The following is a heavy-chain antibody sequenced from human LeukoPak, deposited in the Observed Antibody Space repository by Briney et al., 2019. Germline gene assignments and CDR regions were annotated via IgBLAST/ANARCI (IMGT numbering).Heavy chain of an antibody. CDR2: INPNSGVT. CDR1: GYTLTGYY. Sequence: ASVKVSCKASGYTLTGYYIHWVRQAPGQGLEWMGWINPNSGVTNYAQKFQGRVTLTRDTPISTAYMEMSRLRSDDTAVYYCASNTPADYWGQGTLVTVSS. V-gene: IGHV1-2*02. J-gene: IGHJ4*02. D-gene: IGHD2-2*01. CDR3: ASNTPADY.